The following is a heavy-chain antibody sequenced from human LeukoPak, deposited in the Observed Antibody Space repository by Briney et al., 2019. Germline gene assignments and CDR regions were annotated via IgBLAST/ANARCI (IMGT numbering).Heavy chain of an antibody. J-gene: IGHJ5*02. CDR1: GFTFSSYS. Sequence: PGGSLRLSCAASGFTFSSYSMNWVRQAPGKGLEWVSSISSSSSYIYYADSVKGRFTISRDNAKNSLYLQMNSLRAEDTAVYYCAREQGDILTGYYETNWFDPWGQGTLVTVSS. CDR2: ISSSSSYI. CDR3: AREQGDILTGYYETNWFDP. D-gene: IGHD3-9*01. V-gene: IGHV3-21*01.